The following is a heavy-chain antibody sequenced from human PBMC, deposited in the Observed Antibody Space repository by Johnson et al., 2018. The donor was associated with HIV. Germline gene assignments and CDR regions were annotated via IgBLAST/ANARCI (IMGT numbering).Heavy chain of an antibody. Sequence: QVQLVESGGGVVQPGRSRRLSCAASGFTFSSYAMHWVRQAPGKGLEWVAVISYDGSNKYYADSVKGRFTISRDNSKNTLYLQMNSLRAEDTAVYYCAKRAQLGTAWYVNAFDIWGQGTMVTVSS. CDR3: AKRAQLGTAWYVNAFDI. D-gene: IGHD3-16*01. CDR1: GFTFSSYA. V-gene: IGHV3-30-3*02. CDR2: ISYDGSNK. J-gene: IGHJ3*02.